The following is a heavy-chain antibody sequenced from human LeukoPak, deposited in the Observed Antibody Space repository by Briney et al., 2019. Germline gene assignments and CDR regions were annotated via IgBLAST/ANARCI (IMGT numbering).Heavy chain of an antibody. D-gene: IGHD6-13*01. CDR2: IKRKADGGTT. CDR1: GFTFSNAW. CDR3: TTISAAGTWGRYYYYMDV. J-gene: IGHJ6*03. Sequence: KAGGSLRPSCAASGFTFSNAWMTWVRQAPGKGLEWVGRIKRKADGGTTDYAAPVKGRFTISRDDSKNTLYLQMNSLKTEDTAVYYCTTISAAGTWGRYYYYMDVWGKGTTVTVSS. V-gene: IGHV3-15*01.